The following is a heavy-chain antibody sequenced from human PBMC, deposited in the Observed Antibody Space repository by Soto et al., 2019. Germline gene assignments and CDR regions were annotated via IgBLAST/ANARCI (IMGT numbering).Heavy chain of an antibody. CDR3: AKAVRSNWDYFDY. CDR2: ISGSGGST. CDR1: GFNFSSYA. V-gene: IGHV3-23*01. D-gene: IGHD1-1*01. J-gene: IGHJ4*02. Sequence: GGSLRLSCAASGFNFSSYAMSWVRQATGKGLEWVSAISGSGGSTYYADSVKGRFTISRDNSKNTLYLQMNSLRAEDTAVYYCAKAVRSNWDYFDYWGQGTLVTVSS.